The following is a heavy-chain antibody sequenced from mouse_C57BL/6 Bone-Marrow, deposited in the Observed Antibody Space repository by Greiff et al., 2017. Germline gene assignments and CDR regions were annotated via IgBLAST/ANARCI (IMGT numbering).Heavy chain of an antibody. CDR1: GFSFSSYA. CDR2: ISDGGSYT. Sequence: VQLKESGGGLVKPGGSLKLSCAASGFSFSSYAMTWVRQTPEKRLEWVATISDGGSYTYYPDNVKGRFTISRDNAKNNLYLQMSQLKAEDKAMNYCARAWGRYFDVWGTGTTVTVSS. J-gene: IGHJ1*03. D-gene: IGHD4-1*01. V-gene: IGHV5-4*01. CDR3: ARAWGRYFDV.